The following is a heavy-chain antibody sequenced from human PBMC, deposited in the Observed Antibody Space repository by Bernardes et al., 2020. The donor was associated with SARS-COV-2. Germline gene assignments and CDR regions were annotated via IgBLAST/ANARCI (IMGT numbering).Heavy chain of an antibody. D-gene: IGHD4-17*01. V-gene: IGHV3-30-3*01. Sequence: GGSLRLSCAASGFTLSTYAMHWVRQAPGKGLEWVALISYDGSNKYHADSVKGRFTISRDNSKNTLYPQMNSLRAEDTAVYYCARGYGGNYYYGMDVWGQGTTVTVSS. CDR1: GFTLSTYA. CDR2: ISYDGSNK. CDR3: ARGYGGNYYYGMDV. J-gene: IGHJ6*02.